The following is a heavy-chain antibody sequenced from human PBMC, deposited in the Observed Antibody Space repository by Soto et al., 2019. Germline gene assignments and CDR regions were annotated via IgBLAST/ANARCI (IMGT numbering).Heavy chain of an antibody. V-gene: IGHV4-59*01. CDR3: TRGHWALDS. CDR2: IYYNGST. CDR1: GGSFSGYY. Sequence: NPSETLSLTCAVYGGSFSGYYWSWIRQPPGKGLEWIAYIYYNGSTNSNPSLKSRVTISLDTSKNQFSLKLTSVTAADTAVYYCTRGHWALDSWAQGTLVTVSS. J-gene: IGHJ5*01. D-gene: IGHD3-16*01.